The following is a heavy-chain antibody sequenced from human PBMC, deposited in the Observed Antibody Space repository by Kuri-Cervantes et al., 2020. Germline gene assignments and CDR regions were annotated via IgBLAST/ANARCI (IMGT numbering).Heavy chain of an antibody. CDR3: ARWRSSRRDGLDY. J-gene: IGHJ4*02. CDR1: GFTFSSYG. V-gene: IGHV3-30*03. CDR2: ISYDGSNK. D-gene: IGHD5-24*01. Sequence: GGSLRLSCAASGFTFSSYGMHWVRQAPGKGLEWVAVISYDGSNKYYADSVKGRFTISRDNAKNPLYLQMNSLRAEDTAVYYCARWRSSRRDGLDYWGQGTLVTVSS.